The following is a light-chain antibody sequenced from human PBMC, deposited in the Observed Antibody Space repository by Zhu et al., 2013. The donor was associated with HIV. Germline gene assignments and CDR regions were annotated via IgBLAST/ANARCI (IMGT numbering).Light chain of an antibody. CDR3: QLWDSSGHQVI. V-gene: IGLV3-21*03. Sequence: SYELTQPPSVSVAPGKTARITCGGNDIGSKSVHWYQQKPGQAPVLVVYHDSDRPSGIPERFSGSNSGNTATLTISRVDAGDEADYYCQLWDSSGHQVIFGGGTKLTVL. CDR1: DIGSKS. CDR2: HDS. J-gene: IGLJ2*01.